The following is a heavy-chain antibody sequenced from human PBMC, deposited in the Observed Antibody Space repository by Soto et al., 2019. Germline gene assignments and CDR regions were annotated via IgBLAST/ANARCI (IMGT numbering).Heavy chain of an antibody. CDR3: AHRRGVAAGRVYYYYGMDV. CDR1: GFSLSTSGAG. V-gene: IGHV2-5*01. Sequence: GSGPTLVNPTQTLTLTCTFSGFSLSTSGAGVGWIRQPPGKALEWLALIYWNDDKRYSPSLKSRLTITKEPSKNQVVLTMTNMDPVDTATYYSAHRRGVAAGRVYYYYGMDVWGQGTTVTVSS. D-gene: IGHD6-13*01. CDR2: IYWNDDK. J-gene: IGHJ6*02.